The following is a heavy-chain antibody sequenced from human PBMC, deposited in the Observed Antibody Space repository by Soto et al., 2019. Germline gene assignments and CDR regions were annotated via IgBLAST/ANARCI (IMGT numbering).Heavy chain of an antibody. CDR1: GFTFSSYS. J-gene: IGHJ6*02. D-gene: IGHD4-17*01. V-gene: IGHV3-21*01. Sequence: PGGSLRLSCAASGFTFSSYSMNWVRQAPGKGLGWVSSISSSSSYIYYADSVRGRFTISRDNAKNSLYLQMNSLRAEDTAVYYCARDGPSTVTTLVYYDGMDVWGQGTTVTVSS. CDR3: ARDGPSTVTTLVYYDGMDV. CDR2: ISSSSSYI.